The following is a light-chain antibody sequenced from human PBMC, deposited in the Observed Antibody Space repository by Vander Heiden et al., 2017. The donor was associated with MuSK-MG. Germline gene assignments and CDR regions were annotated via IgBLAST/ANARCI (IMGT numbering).Light chain of an antibody. CDR1: SLRSHY. CDR2: GKN. Sequence: SSELTQDPAVSVALGQTVRSTCQGDSLRSHYGSWYQQQPGQAPVLVIYGKNNRHSGIPDRFSGSSSGNTASLTITGAQAEDAADYYCNSRDSSGNHVVFGGGTKLTVL. J-gene: IGLJ2*01. V-gene: IGLV3-19*01. CDR3: NSRDSSGNHVV.